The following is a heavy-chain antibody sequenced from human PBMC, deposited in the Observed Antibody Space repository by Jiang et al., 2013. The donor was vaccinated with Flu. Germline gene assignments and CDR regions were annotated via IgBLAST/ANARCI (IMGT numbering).Heavy chain of an antibody. Sequence: SGAEVKKPGASVKVSCKASGYTFTSYDINWVRQATGQGLEWMGWMNPNSGNTGYAQKFQGRVTMTRNTSISTAYMELSSLRSEDTAVYYCARAKIFGVVIRKNWFDPWGQGTLVTVSS. CDR1: GYTFTSYD. V-gene: IGHV1-8*01. D-gene: IGHD3-3*01. CDR3: ARAKIFGVVIRKNWFDP. J-gene: IGHJ5*02. CDR2: MNPNSGNT.